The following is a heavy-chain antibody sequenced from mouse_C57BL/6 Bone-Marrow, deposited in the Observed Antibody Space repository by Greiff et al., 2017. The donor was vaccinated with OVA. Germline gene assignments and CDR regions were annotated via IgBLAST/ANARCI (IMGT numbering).Heavy chain of an antibody. Sequence: SGAELVRPGASVTLSCKASGYTFTDYEMHWVKQTPVHGLEWIGAIDPETGGTAYNQKFKGKAILTADKSSSTAYMELRSLTSEDSAVYYCTRNDGYHWYFDVWGTGTTVTVSS. CDR3: TRNDGYHWYFDV. D-gene: IGHD2-3*01. J-gene: IGHJ1*03. V-gene: IGHV1-15*01. CDR1: GYTFTDYE. CDR2: IDPETGGT.